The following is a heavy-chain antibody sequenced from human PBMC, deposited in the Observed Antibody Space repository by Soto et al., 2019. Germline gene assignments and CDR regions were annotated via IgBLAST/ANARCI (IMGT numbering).Heavy chain of an antibody. Sequence: PSETLSLTCTVSGDSISSDYYHWTWIRQSPGKGLEWIGYIHHSGSILYNPSLKSRVTISVDTSKNQFSLNLSSVTAADTAVYYCARWPYATEDNWFDPWGQGTLVTVSS. D-gene: IGHD2-8*01. J-gene: IGHJ5*02. CDR3: ARWPYATEDNWFDP. V-gene: IGHV4-30-4*08. CDR1: GDSISSDYYH. CDR2: IHHSGSI.